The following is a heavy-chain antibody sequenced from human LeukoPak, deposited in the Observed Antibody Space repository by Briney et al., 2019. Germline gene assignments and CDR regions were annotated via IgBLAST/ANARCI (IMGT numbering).Heavy chain of an antibody. CDR3: ARVYVGGLLRY. D-gene: IGHD2/OR15-2a*01. V-gene: IGHV4-59*01. CDR2: IYYSGST. CDR1: GGSISSYY. Sequence: SETLSLTCTVSGGSISSYYWSWIRQPPGKGLEWIGYIYYSGSTNYNPSLKSRVTISVDTSKNQFSLKLSSVTAADTAVYYCARVYVGGLLRYWGQGTLVTVSS. J-gene: IGHJ4*02.